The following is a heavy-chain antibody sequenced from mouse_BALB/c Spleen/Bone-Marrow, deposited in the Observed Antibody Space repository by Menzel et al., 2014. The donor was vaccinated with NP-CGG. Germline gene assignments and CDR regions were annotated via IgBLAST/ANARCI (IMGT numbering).Heavy chain of an antibody. J-gene: IGHJ2*01. CDR2: ILPGSGTA. Sequence: QVQLQQSGAELMKPGASVEISCKATGYTFSNYWIDWVKQRPGHGLEWIGEILPGSGTANYNEKFKGKATFTADTSSNTAYMQLSSLTSEDSALYYCARASVVPYYFDFWGQGTTLTVSS. CDR3: ARASVVPYYFDF. CDR1: GYTFSNYW. D-gene: IGHD1-1*01. V-gene: IGHV1-9*01.